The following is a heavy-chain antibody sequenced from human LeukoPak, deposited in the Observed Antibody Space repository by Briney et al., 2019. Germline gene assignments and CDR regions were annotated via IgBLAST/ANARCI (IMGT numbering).Heavy chain of an antibody. Sequence: GGSLRLSCAASGFTFDDYAMHWVRQAPGKGLELVSGISWNSGSIGYADSVKGRFTISRDNAKNSLYLQMNSLRAEDTALYYCAKDTDSSGFYYFDYWGQGTLVTVSS. D-gene: IGHD6-19*01. J-gene: IGHJ4*02. V-gene: IGHV3-9*01. CDR1: GFTFDDYA. CDR3: AKDTDSSGFYYFDY. CDR2: ISWNSGSI.